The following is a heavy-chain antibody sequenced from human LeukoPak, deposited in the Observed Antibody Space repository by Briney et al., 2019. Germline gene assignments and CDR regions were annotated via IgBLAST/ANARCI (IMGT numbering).Heavy chain of an antibody. CDR2: INPNSGGT. D-gene: IGHD6-13*01. Sequence: ASVKVSCKASGYTFTDYYMHWVRQAPGQGLEWMGWINPNSGGTNYAQKFQGRVTMPRDTSISTAYMELSRLRSDDTAVFYRAREEVIAAAGPTLDYWGQGALVTVSS. CDR1: GYTFTDYY. V-gene: IGHV1-2*02. CDR3: AREEVIAAAGPTLDY. J-gene: IGHJ4*02.